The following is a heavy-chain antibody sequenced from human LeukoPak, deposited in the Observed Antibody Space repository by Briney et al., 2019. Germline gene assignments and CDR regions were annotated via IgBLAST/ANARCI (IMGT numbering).Heavy chain of an antibody. CDR1: GFLFYRYD. CDR2: ITRWSGTI. J-gene: IGHJ3*01. Sequence: GGSLTLLCAASGFLFYRYDEHWVPQATGEGLEGVSYITRWSGTIYYADSVKGRFHVSRDNDENSLSLKVKRLRGEDAAVYSGVRDKLGGAFDVWGHGTMVTVSS. D-gene: IGHD7-27*01. CDR3: VRDKLGGAFDV. V-gene: IGHV3-48*01.